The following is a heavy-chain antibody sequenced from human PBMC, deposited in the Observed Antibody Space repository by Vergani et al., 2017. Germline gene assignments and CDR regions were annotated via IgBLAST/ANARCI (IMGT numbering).Heavy chain of an antibody. J-gene: IGHJ3*02. CDR2: ISSSSSTI. D-gene: IGHD1-26*01. V-gene: IGHV3-48*04. Sequence: EVQLVESGGGLVQPGGSLRLSCAASGFTFSSYSMNWVRQAPGKGLGWVSYISSSSSTIYYADSVKGRFTISRDNAKTSLYLQMNSLRAEDTAVYYCARVIPVGATDAFDIWGQGTMVTVSS. CDR1: GFTFSSYS. CDR3: ARVIPVGATDAFDI.